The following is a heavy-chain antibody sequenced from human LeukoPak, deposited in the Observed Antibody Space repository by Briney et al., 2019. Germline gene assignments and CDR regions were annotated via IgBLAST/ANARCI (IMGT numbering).Heavy chain of an antibody. CDR3: ARVACSSTSCYVYYYYYMDV. J-gene: IGHJ6*03. Sequence: GGSLSLSCPASGSTFSVYYMRWIRQAPGEGLECVSYISRSGSTMYYADTVKGRFTISRDNAQSSLYLQMNSLRAEDTAVYYCARVACSSTSCYVYYYYYMDVWGKGTTVTVSS. CDR1: GSTFSVYY. CDR2: ISRSGSTM. D-gene: IGHD2-2*01. V-gene: IGHV3-11*01.